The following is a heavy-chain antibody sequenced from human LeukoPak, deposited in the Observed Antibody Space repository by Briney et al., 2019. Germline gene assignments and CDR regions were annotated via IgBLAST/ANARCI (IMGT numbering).Heavy chain of an antibody. V-gene: IGHV2-5*02. CDR2: IYWDDDK. CDR3: AHSEVATMTFDY. Sequence: SGPTLVKPTQTLTLTCTFSGYSLSTSGVGVGWIRQPPGKALEWLALIYWDDDKRSSPSLKSRLTITKDTSKNQVVLTMTNMDPVDTATYYCAHSEVATMTFDYWGQGTLVTVSS. D-gene: IGHD5-12*01. J-gene: IGHJ4*02. CDR1: GYSLSTSGVG.